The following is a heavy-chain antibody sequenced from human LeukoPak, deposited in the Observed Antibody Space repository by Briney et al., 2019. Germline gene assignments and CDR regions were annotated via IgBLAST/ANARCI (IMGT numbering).Heavy chain of an antibody. J-gene: IGHJ4*02. CDR2: IIPIFGTA. Sequence: SVQVSCQASGGTFSSYAISWVRQAPGQGLEWMGGIIPIFGTANYAQKFQGRVTITADESTSTAYMELSSLRSEDTAVYYCARTPSIAVAGYFDYWGQGTLVTVSS. CDR3: ARTPSIAVAGYFDY. CDR1: GGTFSSYA. V-gene: IGHV1-69*13. D-gene: IGHD6-19*01.